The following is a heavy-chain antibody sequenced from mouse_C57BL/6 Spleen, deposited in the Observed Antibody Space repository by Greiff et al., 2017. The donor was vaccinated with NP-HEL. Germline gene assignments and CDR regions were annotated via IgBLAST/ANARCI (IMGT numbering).Heavy chain of an antibody. CDR1: GYTFTSYW. V-gene: IGHV1-7*01. Sequence: QVQLKESGAELAKPGASVKLSCKASGYTFTSYWMHWVKQRPGQGLEWIGYINPSSGYTKYNQKFKDKATLTADKSSSTAYMQLSSLTYEDSAVYYCAFDSTSYVNFDYWGQGTTLTVSS. CDR2: INPSSGYT. CDR3: AFDSTSYVNFDY. D-gene: IGHD3-2*02. J-gene: IGHJ2*01.